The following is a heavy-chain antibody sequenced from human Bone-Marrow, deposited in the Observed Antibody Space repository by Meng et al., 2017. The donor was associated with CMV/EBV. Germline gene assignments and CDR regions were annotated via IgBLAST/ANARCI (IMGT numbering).Heavy chain of an antibody. D-gene: IGHD2-2*01. J-gene: IGHJ5*01. CDR3: AKAAVFEKIVVVPTAIDS. V-gene: IGHV3-21*04. Sequence: GGSLRLSCAASGFTFKTYTMNWVRQAPGQGLEWVSSISATSTSIYYADSVKGRFTISRDNAKNTLFLQMNSLGVEDTAMYYCAKAAVFEKIVVVPTAIDSWGRGKRVNVAS. CDR1: GFTFKTYT. CDR2: ISATSTSI.